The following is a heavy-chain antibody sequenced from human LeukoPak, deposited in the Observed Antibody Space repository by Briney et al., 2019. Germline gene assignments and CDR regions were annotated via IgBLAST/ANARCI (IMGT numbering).Heavy chain of an antibody. D-gene: IGHD2-2*02. CDR2: IYYSGST. V-gene: IGHV4-59*08. Sequence: SETLSLTCTVSGGSISSYYWSWIRQPPGKGLEWIGYIYYSGSTIYNPSLKSRVTMSLDTSKNQFSLKLTSVTAADTAVYYCARRGYKYSSLDYWGQGTLVTVSS. CDR1: GGSISSYY. CDR3: ARRGYKYSSLDY. J-gene: IGHJ4*02.